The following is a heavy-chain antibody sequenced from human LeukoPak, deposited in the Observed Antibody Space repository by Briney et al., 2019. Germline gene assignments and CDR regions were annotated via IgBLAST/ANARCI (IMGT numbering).Heavy chain of an antibody. CDR3: AKGLVVGHTMIVVVALDY. D-gene: IGHD3-22*01. CDR1: GFTFSSYS. V-gene: IGHV3-48*04. J-gene: IGHJ4*02. Sequence: GGSLRLSCAASGFTFSSYSMNWVRQAPGKGLEWVSYISSGGSTTYYAGSVKGRFTVSRDNAKNSLYLQMNSLRAEDTAVYYCAKGLVVGHTMIVVVALDYWGQGTLVTVSS. CDR2: ISSGGSTT.